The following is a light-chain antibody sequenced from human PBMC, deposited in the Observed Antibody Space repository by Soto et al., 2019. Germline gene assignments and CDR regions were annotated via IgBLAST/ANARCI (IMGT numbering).Light chain of an antibody. J-gene: IGKJ2*01. CDR1: ESISSW. Sequence: DIQMTQSPSTLSASVGDRVIITCRATESISSWLAWHQQKQGKAPRLLIYDASTLENGVPLRFSGSESWTEFQITISSVQHEDFESYASPEYDSYPDSFRQGIKLDIK. CDR3: PEYDSYPDS. V-gene: IGKV1-5*01. CDR2: DAS.